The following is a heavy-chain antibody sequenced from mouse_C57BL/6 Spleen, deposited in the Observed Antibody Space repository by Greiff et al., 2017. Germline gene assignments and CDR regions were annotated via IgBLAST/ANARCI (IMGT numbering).Heavy chain of an antibody. CDR2: IDPSDSYT. CDR3: ARGYRFYAMDY. V-gene: IGHV1-69*01. Sequence: VQLQQPGAELVMPGASVKLSCKASGYTFTSYWMHWVKQRPGPGLEWIGEIDPSDSYTNYNQKFKGKSTLTVDKSSSTAYMQLSSLTSEDSAVYDCARGYRFYAMDYWGQGTSVTVSS. J-gene: IGHJ4*01. CDR1: GYTFTSYW. D-gene: IGHD1-2*01.